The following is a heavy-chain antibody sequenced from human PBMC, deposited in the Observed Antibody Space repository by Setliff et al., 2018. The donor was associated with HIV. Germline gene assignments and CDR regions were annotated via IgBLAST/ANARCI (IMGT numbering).Heavy chain of an antibody. D-gene: IGHD4-4*01. CDR3: ARGESSNYAGYWYFDL. CDR1: GFTFSSYA. V-gene: IGHV3-30*04. Sequence: GGSLRLSCAASGFTFSSYAMHWVRQAPGKGLEWVAVISYDGSNKYYADSVKGRFTISRDNSKNTLYLQMNSLRAEDTAVYYCARGESSNYAGYWYFDLWGRGTLVTVSS. CDR2: ISYDGSNK. J-gene: IGHJ2*01.